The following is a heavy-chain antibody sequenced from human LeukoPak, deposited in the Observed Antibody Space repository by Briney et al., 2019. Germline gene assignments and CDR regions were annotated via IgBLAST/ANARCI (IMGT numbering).Heavy chain of an antibody. D-gene: IGHD6-13*01. V-gene: IGHV3-33*01. CDR3: ASERPSSSWYDY. CDR1: GFTFSSYG. J-gene: IGHJ4*02. Sequence: GGSLRLSCAASGFTFSSYGMHWVRQAPGKGLEWVAVIWYDGSNKYYADSVKGRFTISRDNSKNTLYLQMNSLRAEDTAVYYCASERPSSSWYDYWGQGILVTVSS. CDR2: IWYDGSNK.